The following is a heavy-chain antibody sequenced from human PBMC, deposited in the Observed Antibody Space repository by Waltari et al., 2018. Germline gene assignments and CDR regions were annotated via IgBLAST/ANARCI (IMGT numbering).Heavy chain of an antibody. J-gene: IGHJ4*02. CDR1: GFTFSYAW. CDR3: TTGGWFNWDRYYFDY. D-gene: IGHD1-1*01. Sequence: EVHLEESGGALVKPGGSLRLSCAASGFTFSYAWMSWVRQAPGKGREWVGQVKSESEAGTTNYAAHVKGRFTTSRDDSKNKLYLQMSSLKTEDTAVYYCTTGGWFNWDRYYFDYWGRGTLVTVSS. CDR2: VKSESEAGTT. V-gene: IGHV3-15*02.